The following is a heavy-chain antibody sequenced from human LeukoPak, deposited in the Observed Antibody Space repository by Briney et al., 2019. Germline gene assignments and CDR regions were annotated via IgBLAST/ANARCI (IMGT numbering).Heavy chain of an antibody. Sequence: SETLSLTCAVYGGSFSGYYWSWIRQPPGKGLEWIGEINHSGSTNYNPSLKSRVTISVDTSTNQFSLKLSSVTAADTAVYYCARRGSGWPYYFDYWGRGTLVTVSS. D-gene: IGHD6-19*01. CDR3: ARRGSGWPYYFDY. CDR2: INHSGST. J-gene: IGHJ4*02. CDR1: GGSFSGYY. V-gene: IGHV4-34*01.